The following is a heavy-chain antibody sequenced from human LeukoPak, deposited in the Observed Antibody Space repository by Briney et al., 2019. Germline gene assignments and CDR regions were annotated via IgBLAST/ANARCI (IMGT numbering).Heavy chain of an antibody. CDR2: MNPNSGNT. Sequence: ASVTVSCKASGYTFTSYDINWVRQAAGQGLEWMGWMNPNSGNTGYAQKFQGRVTMTRNTSISTAYMELSSLRSEDTAVYYCARNWAGTAMGWNYFDYWGQGTLVTVSS. CDR1: GYTFTSYD. CDR3: ARNWAGTAMGWNYFDY. V-gene: IGHV1-8*01. D-gene: IGHD5-18*01. J-gene: IGHJ4*02.